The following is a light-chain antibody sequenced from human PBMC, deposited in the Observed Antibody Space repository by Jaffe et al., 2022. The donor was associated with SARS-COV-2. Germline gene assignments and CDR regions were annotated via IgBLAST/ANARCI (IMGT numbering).Light chain of an antibody. V-gene: IGLV2-23*02. CDR1: SNDFESFNL. Sequence: QSALTQPASVSGSPGQSITISCTATSNDFESFNLVSWYQQCPGKAPKLIIYEVTKRPSGISNRFSGSKSDNTASLTISGLQAEDEADYYCCSYVGTNTFGVFGTGTKVTVL. J-gene: IGLJ1*01. CDR3: CSYVGTNTFGV. CDR2: EVT.